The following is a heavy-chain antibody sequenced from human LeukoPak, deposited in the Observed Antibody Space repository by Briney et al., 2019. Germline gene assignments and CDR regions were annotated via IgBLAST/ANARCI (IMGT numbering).Heavy chain of an antibody. CDR3: ARYSSSWYGRYWFDP. CDR2: IIPIFGTA. D-gene: IGHD6-13*01. Sequence: SVKVSCKASGGTFSSYAISWVRQAPGQGLEWMGGIIPIFGTANYAQKFQGRVTITADESTSTAYMELSSLRSEDTAVYYCARYSSSWYGRYWFDPWGQGTLVTVSS. CDR1: GGTFSSYA. J-gene: IGHJ5*02. V-gene: IGHV1-69*13.